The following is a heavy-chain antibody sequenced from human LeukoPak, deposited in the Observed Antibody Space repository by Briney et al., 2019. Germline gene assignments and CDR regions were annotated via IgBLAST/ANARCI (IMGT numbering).Heavy chain of an antibody. Sequence: GGSLRLSCAASGFTFSSYWMSWVRQAPGKGLEWVSSISSSSTYIYYTDSVKGRFTISRDNAKNSLFLQMKSLGVADTALYYCARSYDGWSPSVSWGQGTLVTVSS. CDR2: ISSSSTYI. CDR1: GFTFSSYW. D-gene: IGHD3-16*01. J-gene: IGHJ5*02. CDR3: ARSYDGWSPSVS. V-gene: IGHV3-21*01.